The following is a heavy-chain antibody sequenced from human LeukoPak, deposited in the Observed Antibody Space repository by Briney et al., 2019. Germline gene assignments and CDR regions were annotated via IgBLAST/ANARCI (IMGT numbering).Heavy chain of an antibody. CDR3: ARVHLYYYYMDV. Sequence: GGSLRLSCAASGFNFSHYAMHWVRQAPGKGLEWVSYISSSTIYYADSVKGRFTISRDNAKNSLYLQMNSLRAEDTAVYYCARVHLYYYYMDVWGKGTTVTVSS. V-gene: IGHV3-48*01. J-gene: IGHJ6*03. CDR1: GFNFSHYA. CDR2: ISSSTI.